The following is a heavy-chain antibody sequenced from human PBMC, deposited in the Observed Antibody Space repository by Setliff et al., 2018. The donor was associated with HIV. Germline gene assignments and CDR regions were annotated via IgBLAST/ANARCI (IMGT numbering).Heavy chain of an antibody. CDR3: ARSSPGYSLVLFDS. CDR2: IYRGGST. CDR1: GFTVSSNY. D-gene: IGHD5-18*01. Sequence: GGSLRLSCAASGFTVSSNYMTWVRQAPGKGLEWVSVIYRGGSTYYADSVKGRFTISRDNSKNTLYLQMGSLTTEDMAIYYCARSSPGYSLVLFDSWGQGTLVTVSS. J-gene: IGHJ4*02. V-gene: IGHV3-53*05.